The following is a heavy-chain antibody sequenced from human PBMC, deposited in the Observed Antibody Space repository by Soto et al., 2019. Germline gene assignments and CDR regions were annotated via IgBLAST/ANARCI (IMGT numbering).Heavy chain of an antibody. CDR3: AKGGSHWLDH. Sequence: SETLSLTCTVSGASVTSDTSYWSWIRQPPGKGLEWIGYISYSGSTKYNTSLQSRVSISADTSKNQFSLNLYSVTAADTALYYCAKGGSHWLDHWGQGALVTVSS. CDR1: GASVTSDTSY. V-gene: IGHV4-61*01. CDR2: ISYSGST. J-gene: IGHJ5*02. D-gene: IGHD3-10*01.